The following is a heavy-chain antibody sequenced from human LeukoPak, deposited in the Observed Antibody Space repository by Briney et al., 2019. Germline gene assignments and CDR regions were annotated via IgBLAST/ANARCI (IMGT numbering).Heavy chain of an antibody. J-gene: IGHJ6*03. Sequence: PSETLSLTCTVSDGSMNNYYWGWIRESPGKGLEWIGYIYYSGSTTYNPSLKSPVTISVDTSKNQFSLELRSVTAADTAVYYCARVWGSGYSSSWYLGTRGYYMDVWGKGTTVTVSS. CDR3: ARVWGSGYSSSWYLGTRGYYMDV. V-gene: IGHV4-59*12. CDR1: DGSMNNYY. CDR2: IYYSGST. D-gene: IGHD6-13*01.